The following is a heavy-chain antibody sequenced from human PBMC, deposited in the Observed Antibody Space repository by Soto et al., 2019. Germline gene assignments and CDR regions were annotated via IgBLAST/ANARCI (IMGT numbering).Heavy chain of an antibody. CDR3: AKDTVVAALYYFDY. CDR2: ISGSGGST. V-gene: IGHV3-23*01. Sequence: TGGSLRHSCAASGFTFSGYAMSWVRQAPGKGLEWVSAISGSGGSTYYADSVKGRFTISRDNSKNTLYLQMNSLRAEDTAVYYCAKDTVVAALYYFDYWGQGTLVTVSS. D-gene: IGHD2-15*01. J-gene: IGHJ4*02. CDR1: GFTFSGYA.